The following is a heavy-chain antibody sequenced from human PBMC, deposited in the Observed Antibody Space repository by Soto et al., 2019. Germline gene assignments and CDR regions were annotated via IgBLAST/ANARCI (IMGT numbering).Heavy chain of an antibody. D-gene: IGHD2-21*02. CDR3: AKTGPVTARIRFDY. J-gene: IGHJ4*02. CDR2: IDGRDGT. Sequence: EVQLFESGGGLVQPGGSLRLSCAGSGFTFRAYTMAWVRQAPGKGLEWVSGIDGRDGTYYADSVKGRFNISRDSSRNTLFLHMNSLRADDTAVYYCAKTGPVTARIRFDYWGQGALVTVSS. V-gene: IGHV3-23*01. CDR1: GFTFRAYT.